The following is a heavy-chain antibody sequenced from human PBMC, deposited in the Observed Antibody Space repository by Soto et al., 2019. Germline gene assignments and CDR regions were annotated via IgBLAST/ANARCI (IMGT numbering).Heavy chain of an antibody. CDR3: AVPSSRGQYYYGMDV. J-gene: IGHJ6*02. Sequence: VQLVQSGAEVKKPGSSVMVSCKASGCTFSSYAISWVRQAPGQGLEWMGGIIPIFGTANYAQKVQGRVTITADKSTSTAYMELSSLRSEDTAVYYCAVPSSRGQYYYGMDVWGQGTTVTVSS. CDR2: IIPIFGTA. V-gene: IGHV1-69*06. CDR1: GCTFSSYA. D-gene: IGHD5-12*01.